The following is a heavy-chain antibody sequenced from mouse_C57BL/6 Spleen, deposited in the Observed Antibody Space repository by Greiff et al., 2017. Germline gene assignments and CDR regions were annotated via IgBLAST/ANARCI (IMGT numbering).Heavy chain of an antibody. V-gene: IGHV5-16*01. CDR3: ARDGDSSGFLFDY. D-gene: IGHD3-2*02. CDR1: GFTFSAYY. J-gene: IGHJ2*01. CDR2: INYDGSST. Sequence: EVQLQQSEGGLVQPGSSMTLSCTASGFTFSAYYMAWVRQVPEKGLEWVANINYDGSSTYYLDSLKIGFIIAKDNAKNILYLQMSSLKSEDTATYYCARDGDSSGFLFDYWGQGTTLTVDS.